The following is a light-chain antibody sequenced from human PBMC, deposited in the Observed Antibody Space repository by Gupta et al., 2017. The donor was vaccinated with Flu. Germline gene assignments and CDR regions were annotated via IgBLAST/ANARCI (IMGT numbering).Light chain of an antibody. V-gene: IGKV3-11*01. J-gene: IGKJ2*01. CDR2: DAS. Sequence: EIVFTQSPATLSLSPGERATLSCRASQSVGNYLAWYQQKPGQTPRLLIYDASNRATGTPARFSGSGYGTDLTLTISSREPEDFAVYYCQKRSNWPPYTFGQGTTVEI. CDR1: QSVGNY. CDR3: QKRSNWPPYT.